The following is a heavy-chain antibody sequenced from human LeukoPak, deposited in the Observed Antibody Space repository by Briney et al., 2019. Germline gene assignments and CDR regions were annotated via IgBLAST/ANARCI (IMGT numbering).Heavy chain of an antibody. J-gene: IGHJ4*02. CDR1: GFSVSNNY. CDR2: ISSDSGTYYDGST. CDR3: ARRPRYSSGHYYDL. D-gene: IGHD3-22*01. Sequence: GGSLRLSCAASGFSVSNNYMSWVRQAPGKGLEWVAIISSDSGTYYDGSTYHADSVKGRFTVSRDNSKNTLFLQMNSLRAEDTAVYYCARRPRYSSGHYYDLRGQGTLVTVSS. V-gene: IGHV3-23*01.